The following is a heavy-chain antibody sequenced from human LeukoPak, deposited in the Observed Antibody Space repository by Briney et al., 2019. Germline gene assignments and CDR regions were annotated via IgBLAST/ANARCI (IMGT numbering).Heavy chain of an antibody. V-gene: IGHV3-23*01. CDR3: AKDRRGSDSTIDY. D-gene: IGHD1-26*01. J-gene: IGHJ4*02. CDR2: ISGSGGST. Sequence: GGSLRLSCAASGFTFSSYAMSWVRQAPGKGLEWVSAISGSGGSTYYADSVKGRFTISRDNSKNTPYLQMNSLRAEDTAVYYCAKDRRGSDSTIDYWGQGTLVTVSS. CDR1: GFTFSSYA.